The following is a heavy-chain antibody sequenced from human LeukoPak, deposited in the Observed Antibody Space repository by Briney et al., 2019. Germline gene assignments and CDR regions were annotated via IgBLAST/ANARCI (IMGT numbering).Heavy chain of an antibody. CDR3: ARSGLVLPFDY. CDR2: IYHSGST. V-gene: IGHV4-39*07. CDR1: GGSISSSSYY. Sequence: NPSETLSLTCTVSGGSISSSSYYWGWIRQPPGKGLEWIGSIYHSGSTYYNPSLKSRDTISVDTSKNQFSLKLSSVTAADTAVYYCARSGLVLPFDYWGQGTLVTVSS. J-gene: IGHJ4*02.